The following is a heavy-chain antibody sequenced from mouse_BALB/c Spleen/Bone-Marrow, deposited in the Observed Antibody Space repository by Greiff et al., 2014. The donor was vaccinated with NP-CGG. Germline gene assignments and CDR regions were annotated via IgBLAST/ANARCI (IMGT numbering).Heavy chain of an antibody. V-gene: IGHV14-3*02. Sequence: EVNLQESGAELVKPGASVKLSCTASGFNIKDTYMHWVKQRPEQGLEWIGRIDPANGNTKYDPKFQGKATITADTSSNTAYLQLSSLSSEDTAVYYCASYYYGSSYGFAYRGQGTLVTVSA. CDR2: IDPANGNT. D-gene: IGHD1-1*01. CDR3: ASYYYGSSYGFAY. CDR1: GFNIKDTY. J-gene: IGHJ3*01.